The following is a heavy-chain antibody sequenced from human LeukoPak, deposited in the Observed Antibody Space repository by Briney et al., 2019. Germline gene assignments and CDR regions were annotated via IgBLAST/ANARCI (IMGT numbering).Heavy chain of an antibody. CDR2: ISYDGSNK. CDR1: GFTFSSYG. J-gene: IGHJ4*02. Sequence: LPGGSLRLSCAASGFTFSSYGMHWVRQAPGKGLEWVAVISYDGSNKYYADSVKGRFTISRDNSKNTLYLQMNSLRAEDTAVYYCARDGSGWYFDYWGQGTLVTVSS. CDR3: ARDGSGWYFDY. V-gene: IGHV3-30*19. D-gene: IGHD6-19*01.